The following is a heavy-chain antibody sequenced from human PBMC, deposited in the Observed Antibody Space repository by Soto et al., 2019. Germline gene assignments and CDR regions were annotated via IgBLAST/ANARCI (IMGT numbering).Heavy chain of an antibody. V-gene: IGHV5-51*01. CDR2: IYPGDSDT. CDR3: ARLLLPYYYDSWGFDY. CDR1: GYSFTSYW. J-gene: IGHJ4*02. D-gene: IGHD3-22*01. Sequence: GESLKISCKGSGYSFTSYWIGWVRQMPGKGLEWMGIIYPGDSDTRYSPSFQGQVTISADKSISTAYLQWSSLKASDTAMYYCARLLLPYYYDSWGFDYWGQGTLVTVSS.